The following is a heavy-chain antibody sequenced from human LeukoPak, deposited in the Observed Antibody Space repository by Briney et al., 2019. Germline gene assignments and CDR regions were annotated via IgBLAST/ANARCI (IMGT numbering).Heavy chain of an antibody. CDR2: INPDSGGT. CDR1: GYTFTGYY. V-gene: IGHV1-2*02. CDR3: ARDAYCGGDCYHYYYGMDV. Sequence: GASVKVSCKASGYTFTGYYMHWVRQAPGQGLEWMGWINPDSGGTNYAQKFQGRVTMTRDTSISTAYMELSRLRSDDTAVYYCARDAYCGGDCYHYYYGMDVWGQGTTVTASS. J-gene: IGHJ6*02. D-gene: IGHD2-21*02.